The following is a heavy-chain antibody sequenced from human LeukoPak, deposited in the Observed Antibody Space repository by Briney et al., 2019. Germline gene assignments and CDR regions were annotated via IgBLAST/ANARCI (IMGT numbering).Heavy chain of an antibody. Sequence: QTGGSLRLSCAASGFTFSSYWMSWVRQAPGKGLEWVANIKQDGSEKYYVDSVKGRFTISRDNAKNSLYLQMNSLRAEDTAVYYCARDAPQVVVAATPVYYYYMDVWGKGTTVTVSS. J-gene: IGHJ6*03. D-gene: IGHD2-15*01. CDR2: IKQDGSEK. CDR3: ARDAPQVVVAATPVYYYYMDV. CDR1: GFTFSSYW. V-gene: IGHV3-7*01.